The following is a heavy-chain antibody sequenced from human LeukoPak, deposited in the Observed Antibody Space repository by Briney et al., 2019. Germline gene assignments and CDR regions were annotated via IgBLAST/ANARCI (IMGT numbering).Heavy chain of an antibody. CDR2: FDPEDGET. D-gene: IGHD3-22*01. Sequence: GASVKVSCQVSGYTLIELSMHWVRRAPGKGLAWVGGFDPEDGETIYAQKFQGRVTMTEDTSTDTADKELSSLRSEDTAVYYCATGYYYDSSGYYYSHNWFDPWGQGTLVTVSS. V-gene: IGHV1-24*01. CDR1: GYTLIELS. CDR3: ATGYYYDSSGYYYSHNWFDP. J-gene: IGHJ5*02.